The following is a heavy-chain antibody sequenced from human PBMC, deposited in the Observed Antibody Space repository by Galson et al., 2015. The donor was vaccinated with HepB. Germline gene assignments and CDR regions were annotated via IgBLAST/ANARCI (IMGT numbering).Heavy chain of an antibody. V-gene: IGHV5-10-1*01. J-gene: IGHJ4*02. D-gene: IGHD3-10*01. CDR3: ASRHSYFRSGTWYNVSDY. Sequence: QSGAEVKKPGESLRISCKGSGYNFANHWISWVRQMPGKGLKWMGRIDPTDSYTNYSPAFQGHVTISADKSITTAYLQWSSLKASDTAMYSCASRHSYFRSGTWYNVSDYWGQGTLVTVAS. CDR1: GYNFANHW. CDR2: IDPTDSYT.